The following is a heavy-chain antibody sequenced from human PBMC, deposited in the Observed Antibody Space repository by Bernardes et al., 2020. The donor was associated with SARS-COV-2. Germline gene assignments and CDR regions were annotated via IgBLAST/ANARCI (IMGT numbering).Heavy chain of an antibody. CDR3: TTGGSR. Sequence: GGSLRLSCAASGFTFSSYWMSWVRQAPGKGLEWVANIKQDGGTIDYAAPVKGRFTISRDDSKNTLYLQMNSLETEDTAVYYCTTGGSRWGQGTLVTVSS. D-gene: IGHD1-26*01. CDR2: IKQDGGTI. J-gene: IGHJ4*02. CDR1: GFTFSSYW. V-gene: IGHV3-15*01.